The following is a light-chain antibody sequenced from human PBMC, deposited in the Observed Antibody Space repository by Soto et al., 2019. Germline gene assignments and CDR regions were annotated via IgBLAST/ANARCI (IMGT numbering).Light chain of an antibody. Sequence: SVLAQPAPLSGSPGQSIALSPPVNGSVVGGYSYVSWYRQQPGKAPKLVISDVSNRPSGVSDRFSGSKSGNTASLTISGLQTEDEADYYCASYTTSSTYVFGTGTKVTVL. CDR3: ASYTTSSTYV. V-gene: IGLV2-14*01. CDR2: DVS. J-gene: IGLJ1*01. CDR1: GSVVGGYSY.